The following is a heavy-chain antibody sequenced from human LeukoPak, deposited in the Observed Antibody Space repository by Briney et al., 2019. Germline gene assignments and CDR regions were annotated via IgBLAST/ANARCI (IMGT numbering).Heavy chain of an antibody. CDR3: ARGDILTGYHYDAFDI. CDR1: GFTFSSYE. V-gene: IGHV3-48*03. D-gene: IGHD3-9*01. J-gene: IGHJ3*02. CDR2: ISSSGSTI. Sequence: GSLRLSCAASGFTFSSYEMNWVRQAPGKGLEWVSYISSSGSTIYYADSVKGRFTISRDNAKNSLYLQMNSLRAEDTAVYYCARGDILTGYHYDAFDIWGQGTMVTVSS.